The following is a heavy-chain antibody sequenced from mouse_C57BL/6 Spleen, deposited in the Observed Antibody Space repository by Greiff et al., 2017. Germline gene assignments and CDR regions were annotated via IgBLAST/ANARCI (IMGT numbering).Heavy chain of an antibody. V-gene: IGHV1-61*01. J-gene: IGHJ3*01. D-gene: IGHD2-5*01. Sequence: QVQLQQPGAELVRPGSSVKPSCKASGYTFTSYWMDWVKQRPGQGLEWIGNIYPSDSETHYNQKFKDKATLTVDKSSSTAYMQLSSLTSEDSAVYYCARRDYSNVWFAYWGQGTLVTVSA. CDR3: ARRDYSNVWFAY. CDR1: GYTFTSYW. CDR2: IYPSDSET.